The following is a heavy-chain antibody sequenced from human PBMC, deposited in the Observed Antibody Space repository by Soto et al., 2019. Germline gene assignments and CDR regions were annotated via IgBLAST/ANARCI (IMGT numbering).Heavy chain of an antibody. D-gene: IGHD2-2*01. CDR1: GGSISSGGCY. V-gene: IGHV4-31*03. CDR2: IYYSGST. Sequence: SETLCLTCSVSGGSISSGGCYWSWIRQHPGKGLEWIGYIYYSGSTYYNPSLKSRVTISVDTSKNQFSLKLSSVTAADTAVYYCARAPNCSSTSCYAENAFDIWGQGTMVTVSS. CDR3: ARAPNCSSTSCYAENAFDI. J-gene: IGHJ3*02.